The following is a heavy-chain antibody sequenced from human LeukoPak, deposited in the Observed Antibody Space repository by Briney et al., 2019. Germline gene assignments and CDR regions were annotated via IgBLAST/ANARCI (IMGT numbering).Heavy chain of an antibody. CDR3: AKDRLGALLYFDI. CDR1: GFTFSSYS. Sequence: PGGSLRLSCAASGFTFSSYSMNWVRQAPGKGLEWVSGISPNGVITYYADSVKGRFTISRDNSKGTVYLQMNSLRPEDTAVYYCAKDRLGALLYFDIWGQGTMVTVSS. J-gene: IGHJ3*02. CDR2: ISPNGVIT. V-gene: IGHV3-23*01. D-gene: IGHD3-10*01.